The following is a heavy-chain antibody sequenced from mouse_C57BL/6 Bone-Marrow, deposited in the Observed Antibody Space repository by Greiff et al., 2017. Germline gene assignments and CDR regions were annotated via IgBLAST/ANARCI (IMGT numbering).Heavy chain of an antibody. Sequence: EVKLVESGGGLVQPGGSLKLSCAASGFTFSDYYMYWVRQTPEKRLEWVAYISNGGGSTYYPDTVKGRFTISRDNAKNTLYLQMSRLKSEDTAMYYCARTYDYAWFAYWGQGTLVTVSA. V-gene: IGHV5-12*01. D-gene: IGHD2-4*01. CDR1: GFTFSDYY. CDR3: ARTYDYAWFAY. J-gene: IGHJ3*01. CDR2: ISNGGGST.